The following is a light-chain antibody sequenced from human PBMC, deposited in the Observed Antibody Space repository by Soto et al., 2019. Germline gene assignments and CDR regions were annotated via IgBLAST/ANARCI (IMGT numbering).Light chain of an antibody. CDR3: AAWDDSLNGHYV. V-gene: IGLV1-44*01. CDR1: SSNIGSNT. Sequence: QSALTQPPSASGTPGQRVTISCSGSSSNIGSNTVNWYQQLPGTAPKLLIYSNTQRPSGVPDRFSGSKSVTSASLAISGLQSEDEADYYCAAWDDSLNGHYVFGTGTKLTVL. CDR2: SNT. J-gene: IGLJ1*01.